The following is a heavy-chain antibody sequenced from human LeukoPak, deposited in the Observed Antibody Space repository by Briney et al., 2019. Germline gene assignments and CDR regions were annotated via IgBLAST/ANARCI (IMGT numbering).Heavy chain of an antibody. D-gene: IGHD3-22*01. V-gene: IGHV3-23*01. J-gene: IGHJ4*02. Sequence: GGSLRLSCAASGFTFSSYAMSWVRQAPGKGLEWVSSITRSSSSTYYADSVKGRFTISRDNSKNTLYLQMNSLKAEDMAVYFCAKLDYYDTHWGQGTLVTVSS. CDR1: GFTFSSYA. CDR3: AKLDYYDTH. CDR2: ITRSSSST.